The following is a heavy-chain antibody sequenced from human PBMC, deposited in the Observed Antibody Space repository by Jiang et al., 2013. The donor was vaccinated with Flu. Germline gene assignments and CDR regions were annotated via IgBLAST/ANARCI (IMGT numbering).Heavy chain of an antibody. Sequence: QLLESGGGLVKPGGSLRLSCAASGFTFSSYSMNWVRQAPGKGLEWVSSISSSSSYIYYADSVKGRFTISRDNAKNSLYLQMNSLRAEDTAVYYCARSGVWFGELLSHADYWGQGTLVTVSS. J-gene: IGHJ4*02. CDR3: ARSGVWFGELLSHADY. CDR2: ISSSSSYI. CDR1: GFTFSSYS. V-gene: IGHV3-21*01. D-gene: IGHD3-10*01.